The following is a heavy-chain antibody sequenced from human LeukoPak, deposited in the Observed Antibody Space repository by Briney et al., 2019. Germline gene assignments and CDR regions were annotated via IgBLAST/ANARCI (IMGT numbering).Heavy chain of an antibody. CDR2: TYYRSKWYN. V-gene: IGHV6-1*01. CDR3: ARSTGPGSHGYFQH. CDR1: GDSVSSNSAA. Sequence: SQTLSLTCAISGDSVSSNSAAWNWIRQSPSRGLEWLGRTYYRSKWYNDYAVSVKGRITITPDTSKNQFSLHLNSVTPADTAVYYCARSTGPGSHGYFQHWGQGTLVTVSS. D-gene: IGHD3-10*01. J-gene: IGHJ1*01.